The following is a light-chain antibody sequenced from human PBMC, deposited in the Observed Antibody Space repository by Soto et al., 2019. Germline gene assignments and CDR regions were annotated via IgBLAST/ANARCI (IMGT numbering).Light chain of an antibody. V-gene: IGLV2-14*01. CDR2: DVT. J-gene: IGLJ3*02. Sequence: QSALTQPASVSGSPGQSITISCTGTSSDIGAYNYVSWYQQLPGKAPKLMIYDVTIRPSGVSSRFSASKSGNAAALTISGLQAEDEADYYCCSYTTSRTLVFGGGTKVTVL. CDR3: CSYTTSRTLV. CDR1: SSDIGAYNY.